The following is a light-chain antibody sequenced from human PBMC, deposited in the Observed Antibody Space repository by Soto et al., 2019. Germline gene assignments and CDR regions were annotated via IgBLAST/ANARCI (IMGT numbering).Light chain of an antibody. CDR2: GAS. J-gene: IGKJ1*01. CDR1: QSVNGNY. CDR3: QQYGSSLTWT. V-gene: IGKV3-20*01. Sequence: EIVLTQSPGTLSLSPGERATLSCRASQSVNGNYLAWYQQKPGQAPRLFIYGASSRATGIPDRFTGSGSGTDFTLIISRLEPEDFAVYYCQQYGSSLTWTFGQGTKVEIK.